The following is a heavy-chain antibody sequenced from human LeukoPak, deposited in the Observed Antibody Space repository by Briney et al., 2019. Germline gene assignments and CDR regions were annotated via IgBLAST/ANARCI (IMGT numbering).Heavy chain of an antibody. CDR1: GGSISSYY. CDR3: ARARYDSSGYYMFPPFDY. J-gene: IGHJ4*02. Sequence: PSETLSLTCTVSGGSISSYYWSWIRQPPGKGLEWIGYIYYSGSTNYNPSLKSRVTISVDTSKNQFSLKLSSVTAADTAVYYCARARYDSSGYYMFPPFDYWGQGTLVTVSS. CDR2: IYYSGST. D-gene: IGHD3-22*01. V-gene: IGHV4-59*01.